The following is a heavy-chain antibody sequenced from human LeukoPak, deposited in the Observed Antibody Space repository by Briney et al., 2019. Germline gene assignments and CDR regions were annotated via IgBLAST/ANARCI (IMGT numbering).Heavy chain of an antibody. J-gene: IGHJ4*02. Sequence: EASVKVSCKASGGTFSSYAISWVRQAPGQGLEWMGGIIPIFGTANYAQKFQGRVTITADESTSTAYMELSSLRSEDTAVYYCARASYYYDSSGYYPCWGQGTLVTVSS. CDR3: ARASYYYDSSGYYPC. V-gene: IGHV1-69*13. CDR1: GGTFSSYA. CDR2: IIPIFGTA. D-gene: IGHD3-22*01.